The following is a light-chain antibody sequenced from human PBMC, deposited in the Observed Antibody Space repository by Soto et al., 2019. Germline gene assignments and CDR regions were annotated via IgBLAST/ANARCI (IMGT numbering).Light chain of an antibody. CDR3: QQYGSSFST. CDR2: GAS. CDR1: QSVSSNY. V-gene: IGKV3-20*01. Sequence: EIVLTQSPGTLSLSPGEGATLSCRASQSVSSNYLAWYQQKPGQAPRLLIYGASSRVTGIPDRFSGSGSGTDFTLSISRLEPEDFAVYYCQQYGSSFSTFGQGTKVEIK. J-gene: IGKJ1*01.